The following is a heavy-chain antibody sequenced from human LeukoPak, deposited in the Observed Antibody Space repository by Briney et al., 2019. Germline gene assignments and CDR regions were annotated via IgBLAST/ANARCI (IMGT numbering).Heavy chain of an antibody. V-gene: IGHV1-2*02. Sequence: ASVTESCMCTGYSYPDYYLHWVGPAAGRGREWVGWINSYRGGRSSAEKFQGRLIMTRDTSNSTVYMQMNRLTSDDTANYYCARAARLRGGPYLIRPWGQRTLVTVP. D-gene: IGHD3-16*01. J-gene: IGHJ5*02. CDR2: INSYRGGR. CDR1: GYSYPDYY. CDR3: ARAARLRGGPYLIRP.